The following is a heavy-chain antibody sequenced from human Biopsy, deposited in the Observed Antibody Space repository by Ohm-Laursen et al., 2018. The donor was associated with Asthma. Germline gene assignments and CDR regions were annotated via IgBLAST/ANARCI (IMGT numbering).Heavy chain of an antibody. CDR3: ARGQKSAGARWFDP. CDR2: INLNRGAT. V-gene: IGHV1-2*06. Sequence: SCHASGSPFISYHIHCTRQAAGQGLEWMGRINLNRGATNYAQKFQGRVTMTRDTSISTAYMEVSRLRSDDTAVYYCARGQKSAGARWFDPWGQGTLVTVSS. CDR1: GSPFISYH. J-gene: IGHJ5*02. D-gene: IGHD6-13*01.